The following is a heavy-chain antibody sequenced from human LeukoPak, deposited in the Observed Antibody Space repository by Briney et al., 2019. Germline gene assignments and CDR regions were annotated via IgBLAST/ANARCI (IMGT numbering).Heavy chain of an antibody. CDR2: ISSSSSYI. CDR3: ARVSSMGAVYYFDY. D-gene: IGHD1-26*01. Sequence: GGSLRLSCAASGFTFSSYSMNWVRQAPGKGLEWVSSISSSSSYIYYADSVKGRFTISRDNAKNSLYLRMNSLRAEDTAVYYCARVSSMGAVYYFDYWGQGTLVTVSS. V-gene: IGHV3-21*01. J-gene: IGHJ4*02. CDR1: GFTFSSYS.